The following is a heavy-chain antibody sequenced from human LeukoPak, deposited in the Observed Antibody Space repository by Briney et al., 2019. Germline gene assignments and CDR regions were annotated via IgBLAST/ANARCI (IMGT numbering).Heavy chain of an antibody. CDR3: ARDTQLRY. CDR2: IYYTGIT. Sequence: SETLSLTCAVYGGSFSGYYWSWIRQPPGKGLEWIGYIYYTGITNYNPSLKSRVTISVDTSKNQFSLRLSSVTAADTAVYYCARDTQLRYWGQGTLVTVSS. D-gene: IGHD6-6*01. CDR1: GGSFSGYY. J-gene: IGHJ4*02. V-gene: IGHV4-59*01.